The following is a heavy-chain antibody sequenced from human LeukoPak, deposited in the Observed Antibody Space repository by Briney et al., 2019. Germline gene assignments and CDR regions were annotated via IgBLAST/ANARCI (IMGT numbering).Heavy chain of an antibody. Sequence: ASVKVSCKASGYTFTSYGISWVRQAPGQGLEWMGWISAYNGNTNYAQKLQGRVTMTTDTSTSTAYMELSSLRSEDTAVYYCATSVAGYGSGNWFDPWGQGTLVTVSS. D-gene: IGHD3-10*01. V-gene: IGHV1-18*01. J-gene: IGHJ5*02. CDR1: GYTFTSYG. CDR2: ISAYNGNT. CDR3: ATSVAGYGSGNWFDP.